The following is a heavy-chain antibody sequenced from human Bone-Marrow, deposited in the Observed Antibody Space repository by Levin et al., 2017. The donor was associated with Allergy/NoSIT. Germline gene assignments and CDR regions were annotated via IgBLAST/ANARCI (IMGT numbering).Heavy chain of an antibody. D-gene: IGHD3-22*01. CDR3: ARDPRFYYDVSGNLYRDWYLDP. V-gene: IGHV1-2*02. J-gene: IGHJ2*01. CDR2: INPNNGDT. Sequence: ASVKVSCKASGYTFIDYHLHWVRQAPGQGLEWMGWINPNNGDTKYAQKFQGRVTMTRDTSISTVYMEVTGLTFDDTAVYYCARDPRFYYDVSGNLYRDWYLDPWGRGTLVTVSS. CDR1: GYTFIDYH.